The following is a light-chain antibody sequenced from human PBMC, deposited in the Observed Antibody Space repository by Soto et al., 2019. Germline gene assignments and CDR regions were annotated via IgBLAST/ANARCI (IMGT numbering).Light chain of an antibody. V-gene: IGKV1-39*01. CDR1: LRISTY. Sequence: DIQVIPSPSSLSASVGDRVTITCRASLRISTYLNWYQHKPGKAPKLLIYGTSSLQSGVTSRFSGSGSGTDFTLTISSLHPEDSATYYCQQSHSTPLTCGGGT. CDR3: QQSHSTPLT. CDR2: GTS. J-gene: IGKJ4*01.